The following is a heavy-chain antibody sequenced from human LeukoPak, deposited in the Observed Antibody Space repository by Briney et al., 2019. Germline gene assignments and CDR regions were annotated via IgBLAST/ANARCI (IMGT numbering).Heavy chain of an antibody. CDR3: ARDRYDILTFYYYYYMDV. J-gene: IGHJ6*03. V-gene: IGHV3-7*01. CDR1: GFTFSSYW. CDR2: IKQDGSEK. D-gene: IGHD3-9*01. Sequence: PGGSLRLSCAASGFTFSSYWMSWVRQAPGKGLEWVANIKQDGSEKYYVDSVKGRFTISRDNAKNSLYLQMNSLRAEDTAVYYCARDRYDILTFYYYYYMDVWGKGTTVTVSS.